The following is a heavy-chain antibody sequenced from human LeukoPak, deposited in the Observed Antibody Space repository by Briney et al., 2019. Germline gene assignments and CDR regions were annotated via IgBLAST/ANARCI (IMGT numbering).Heavy chain of an antibody. CDR3: ARAAPGFLVTQTNTYYYYGMDV. CDR2: INPNSGGT. J-gene: IGHJ6*02. Sequence: ASVTVSCKASGYTFTGYYMHWVRQAPGQGLEWMGWINPNSGGTNYAQKFQGRVTMTRDTSISTAYMELSRLRSDDTAVYYCARAAPGFLVTQTNTYYYYGMDVWGQGTTVTVSS. CDR1: GYTFTGYY. D-gene: IGHD2-21*02. V-gene: IGHV1-2*02.